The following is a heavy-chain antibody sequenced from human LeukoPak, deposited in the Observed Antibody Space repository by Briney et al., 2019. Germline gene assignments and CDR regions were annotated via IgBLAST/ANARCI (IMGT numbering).Heavy chain of an antibody. Sequence: SETLSLTCTVSGGSISSGGYYWSWIRQPPGKGLEWIGEINHSGSTNYNPSLKSRVTISVDTSKNQFSLKLSSVTAADTAVYYCARRRVRYSSSSDAFDIWGQGTMVTVSS. CDR1: GGSISSGGYY. J-gene: IGHJ3*02. CDR2: INHSGST. CDR3: ARRRVRYSSSSDAFDI. V-gene: IGHV4-39*07. D-gene: IGHD6-6*01.